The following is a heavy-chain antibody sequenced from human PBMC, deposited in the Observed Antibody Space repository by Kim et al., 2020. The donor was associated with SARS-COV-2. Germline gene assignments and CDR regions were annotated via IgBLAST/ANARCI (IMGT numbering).Heavy chain of an antibody. CDR3: ARGRGYGQFDY. V-gene: IGHV4-34*01. D-gene: IGHD5-18*01. CDR2: T. Sequence: TSYSPALKSRVTISVDASTNQFAVKLSSVTAAETAVYYCARGRGYGQFDYWGQGTLVTVSS. J-gene: IGHJ4*02.